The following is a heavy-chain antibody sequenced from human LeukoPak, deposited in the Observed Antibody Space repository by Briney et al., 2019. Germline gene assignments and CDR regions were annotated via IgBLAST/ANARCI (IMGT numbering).Heavy chain of an antibody. Sequence: SETLSLTCTVSGGSISSYYWSWIRQPAGKGLEWIGRIYTSGSTNYNPSLKSRVTMSVDTSKNQFSLKLSSVTAADTAVYYCARGLGSIYYYYYYMDVWGKGTTVTVSS. CDR2: IYTSGST. V-gene: IGHV4-4*07. CDR1: GGSISSYY. D-gene: IGHD3-10*01. CDR3: ARGLGSIYYYYYYMDV. J-gene: IGHJ6*03.